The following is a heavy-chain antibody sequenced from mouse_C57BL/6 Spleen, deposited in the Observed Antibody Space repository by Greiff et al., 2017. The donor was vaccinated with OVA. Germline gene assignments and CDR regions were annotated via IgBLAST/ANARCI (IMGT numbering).Heavy chain of an antibody. Sequence: VQLQQSGPELVKPGASVKISCKASGYAFSSSWMNWVKQRPGKGLEWIGRIYPGDGDTNYNGKVKGKATLTADKSYSTAYMQLSSLTSEDSAVYFCARAYYYGSSYWFAYWGQGTLVTVSA. J-gene: IGHJ3*01. V-gene: IGHV1-82*01. CDR3: ARAYYYGSSYWFAY. CDR1: GYAFSSSW. CDR2: IYPGDGDT. D-gene: IGHD1-1*01.